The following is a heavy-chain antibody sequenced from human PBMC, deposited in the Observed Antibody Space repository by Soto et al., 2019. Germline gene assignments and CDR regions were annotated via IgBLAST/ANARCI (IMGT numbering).Heavy chain of an antibody. J-gene: IGHJ4*02. CDR1: GFSISTSRVG. Sequence: QIALKASGPRLAKPTQNLTLTCTFSGFSISTSRVGVSWIRQPPGNALVWLAVLYWDDDKGYSPSLKSTLTNTKDSAKNQVVLTITNLYPVDTAKYNCEHCLSTIIGGGVFFDFWGRGTLVTVSP. D-gene: IGHD3-16*01. CDR3: EHCLSTIIGGGVFFDF. V-gene: IGHV2-5*02. CDR2: LYWDDDK.